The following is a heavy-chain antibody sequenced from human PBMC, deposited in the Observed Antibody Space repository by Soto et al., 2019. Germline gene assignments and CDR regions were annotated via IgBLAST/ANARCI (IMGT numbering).Heavy chain of an antibody. CDR3: TGYSGYGMRSDY. V-gene: IGHV5-10-1*01. D-gene: IGHD5-12*01. CDR2: IDPSDSYT. Sequence: EVQLVQSGAEVKKPGESLRISCKGSGYSFTSYWISWVRQMPGKGLEWMGRIDPSDSYTNYSPSFQGHVTISADKSISTAYRQWSSLKASDTAMYYWTGYSGYGMRSDYWGQGTLVTVSS. CDR1: GYSFTSYW. J-gene: IGHJ4*02.